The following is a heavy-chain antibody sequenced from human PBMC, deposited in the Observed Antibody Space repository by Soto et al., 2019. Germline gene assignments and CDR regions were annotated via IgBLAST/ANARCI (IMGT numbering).Heavy chain of an antibody. V-gene: IGHV4-4*02. CDR1: GDSISDSNW. CDR3: AKTIGSGSYMPF. CDR2: VYHSGRA. Sequence: QVQLQESGPGLVKPSGTLSLTCTVSGDSISDSNWWTWVRQPPGKGLEWIGEVYHSGRANYNPSLRSRVTMSADTLKNHFNLRLSSVTAAHTAVYYCAKTIGSGSYMPFWGQGTLVAVSP. D-gene: IGHD3-10*01. J-gene: IGHJ4*02.